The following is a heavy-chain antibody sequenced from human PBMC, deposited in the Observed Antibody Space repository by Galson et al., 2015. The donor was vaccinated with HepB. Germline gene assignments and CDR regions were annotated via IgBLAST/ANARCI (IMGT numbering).Heavy chain of an antibody. CDR3: ARDRDYYGSGSGQNDY. CDR2: IIPIFGTA. CDR1: GGTFSSYA. V-gene: IGHV1-69*13. Sequence: SVKVSCKASGGTFSSYAISWVRQAPGRGLEWMGGIIPIFGTANYAQKFQGRVTITADESTSTAYMELSSLRSEDTAVYYCARDRDYYGSGSGQNDYWGQGTLVTVSS. J-gene: IGHJ4*02. D-gene: IGHD3-10*01.